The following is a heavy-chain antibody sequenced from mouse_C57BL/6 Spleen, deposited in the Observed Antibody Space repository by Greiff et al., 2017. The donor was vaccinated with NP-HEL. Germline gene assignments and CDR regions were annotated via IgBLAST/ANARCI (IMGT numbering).Heavy chain of an antibody. CDR1: GFTFSDYG. J-gene: IGHJ4*01. V-gene: IGHV5-15*01. CDR3: ARRAIYYGNYGYAMDY. D-gene: IGHD2-1*01. CDR2: ISNLAYSI. Sequence: EVQLVESGGGLVQPGGSLKLSCAASGFTFSDYGMAWVRQAPRKGPEWVAFISNLAYSIYYADTVTGRFTISRENAKNTLYLEMSSLRSEDTAMYYCARRAIYYGNYGYAMDYWGQGTSVTVSS.